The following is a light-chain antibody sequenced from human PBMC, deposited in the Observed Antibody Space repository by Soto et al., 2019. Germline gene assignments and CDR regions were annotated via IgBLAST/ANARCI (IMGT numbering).Light chain of an antibody. CDR2: DAS. CDR1: QSISTW. V-gene: IGKV1-5*01. J-gene: IGKJ1*01. Sequence: DIPLTQSPSTLSASVGDRVSITCRASQSISTWLAWYQQKPGKAPKLLIFDASSLESRVSSRFSGRGSGTHFTLTISSLQPDDFATYYCQQDSNYPWTFGQGAKVEFK. CDR3: QQDSNYPWT.